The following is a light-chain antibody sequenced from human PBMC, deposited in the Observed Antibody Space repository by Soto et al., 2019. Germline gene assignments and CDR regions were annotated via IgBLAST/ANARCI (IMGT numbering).Light chain of an antibody. Sequence: DIQMTQSQSSLSASVGDRVTITCRASQGISNYLAWYQQKPGKVPKLLIYAASTLQSGVPSRFSGSGSGTDFTLTISSLQPEDVATYYCQKYNSAPPATFGQGTKLEIK. J-gene: IGKJ2*01. V-gene: IGKV1-27*01. CDR2: AAS. CDR3: QKYNSAPPAT. CDR1: QGISNY.